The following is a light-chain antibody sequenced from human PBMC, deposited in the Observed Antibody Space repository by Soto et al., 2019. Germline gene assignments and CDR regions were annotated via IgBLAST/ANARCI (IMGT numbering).Light chain of an antibody. V-gene: IGKV1-9*01. CDR2: AAS. J-gene: IGKJ2*01. CDR3: QQLNNYPRT. CDR1: QGITNY. Sequence: DIQLTQSPSFLSASIRDRVTITCRGSQGITNYLAWYQQKPGKAPKLLIYAASTLQSGVPSRFSGSGSGTAFTLTIASLQPEDFATYYCQQLNNYPRTFGQGTKLEI.